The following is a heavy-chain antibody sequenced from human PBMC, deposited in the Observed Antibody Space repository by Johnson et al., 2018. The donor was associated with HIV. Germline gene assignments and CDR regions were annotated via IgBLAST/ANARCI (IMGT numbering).Heavy chain of an antibody. CDR2: ISSSGSTV. J-gene: IGHJ3*02. CDR1: GFSFSDYY. D-gene: IGHD1-14*01. V-gene: IGHV3-11*04. Sequence: QMQLVESGGGLVKPGGSLRLSCAASGFSFSDYYMSWIRQAPGKGPEWVSYISSSGSTVYYADSVKGRFTISRDNAKNSLYLQMNSLRAEDTAVYYCATRDPTHRPGVFYIWGQGTMVTVSS. CDR3: ATRDPTHRPGVFYI.